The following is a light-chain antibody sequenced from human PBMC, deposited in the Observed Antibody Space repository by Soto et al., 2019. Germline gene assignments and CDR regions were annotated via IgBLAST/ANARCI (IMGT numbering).Light chain of an antibody. CDR3: QQYNTYPWT. V-gene: IGKV1-5*03. CDR1: QSISTW. J-gene: IGKJ1*01. CDR2: KAS. Sequence: DIQMTQSPSTLPASVGDRVTITCRANQSISTWLAWYQQKPGKAPNLLIYKASRLETGVPSRFSGSGSGTEFTLTISSLQPEDFAIYYCQQYNTYPWTFGQGTEVDIK.